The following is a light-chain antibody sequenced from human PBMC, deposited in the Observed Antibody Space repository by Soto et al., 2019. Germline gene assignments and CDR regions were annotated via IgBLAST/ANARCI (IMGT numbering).Light chain of an antibody. CDR3: QQLNDSPPIT. J-gene: IGKJ5*01. Sequence: DIQMTQSPSTLSASVGDRVTITCRASQGIRSYLAWYQQKPGKAPKLLIYKASTLKSGVPSRFSGSGSGTEFSLTISSLQPEDFATYYCQQLNDSPPITFGQGTRLEI. CDR2: KAS. CDR1: QGIRSY. V-gene: IGKV1-9*01.